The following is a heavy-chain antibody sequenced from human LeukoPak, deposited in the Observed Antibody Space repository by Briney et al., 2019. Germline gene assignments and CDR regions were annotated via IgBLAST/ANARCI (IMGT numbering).Heavy chain of an antibody. Sequence: SETLSLTCTVSGGSISSYYWSWIRQPPGKGLEWIGYIYYSGSTNYNPSLKSRVTISVDTSKNQFSLKLSSVTAADTAVYYCAPRKGDFWSGYENWFDPWGQGTLVTVSS. CDR1: GGSISSYY. CDR2: IYYSGST. CDR3: APRKGDFWSGYENWFDP. V-gene: IGHV4-59*12. D-gene: IGHD3-3*01. J-gene: IGHJ5*02.